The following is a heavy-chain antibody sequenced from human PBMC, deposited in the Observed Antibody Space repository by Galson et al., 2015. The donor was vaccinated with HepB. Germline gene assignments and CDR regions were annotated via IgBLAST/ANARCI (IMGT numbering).Heavy chain of an antibody. J-gene: IGHJ4*02. CDR1: GFTFSSYA. Sequence: SLRLSCAASGFTFSSYAMSWVRQAPGKGLEWVSAISGSGGSTYYADSVKGRFTISRDNSKNTLYLQMNSLRAEDTAVYYCAKGQSRDGYNSNVPFFDYWGQGTLVTVSS. V-gene: IGHV3-23*01. CDR2: ISGSGGST. CDR3: AKGQSRDGYNSNVPFFDY. D-gene: IGHD5-24*01.